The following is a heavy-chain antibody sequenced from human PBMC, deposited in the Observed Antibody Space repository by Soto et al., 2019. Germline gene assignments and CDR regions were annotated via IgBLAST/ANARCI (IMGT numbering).Heavy chain of an antibody. J-gene: IGHJ6*02. CDR1: GGSVSSGSYS. V-gene: IGHV4-61*01. CDR2: IYHSGCT. CDR3: ARVAAFPAAIGPPPTYGMDV. D-gene: IGHD6-25*01. Sequence: WETLSLTCSVSGGSVSSGSYSWRWIRQPPGKGLEWIGYIYHSGCTNFNPSLKCRVTITLDTSKNEFSFALSCVTAWDSPADYWARVAAFPAAIGPPPTYGMDVWGQGTAVTVPS.